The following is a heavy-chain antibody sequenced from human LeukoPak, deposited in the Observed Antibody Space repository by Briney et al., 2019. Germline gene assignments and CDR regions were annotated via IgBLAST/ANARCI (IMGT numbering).Heavy chain of an antibody. Sequence: PSETLSLTCAVSGYSISSGYYWGWIRQPPGKGLEWIGSIYHSGSTYYNPSLKSRVTISVDTSKNQFSLKLSSVTAADTAVYFCARMIIETNSPDYWGQGILVTVSS. CDR2: IYHSGST. D-gene: IGHD4-23*01. V-gene: IGHV4-38-2*01. CDR3: ARMIIETNSPDY. J-gene: IGHJ4*02. CDR1: GYSISSGYY.